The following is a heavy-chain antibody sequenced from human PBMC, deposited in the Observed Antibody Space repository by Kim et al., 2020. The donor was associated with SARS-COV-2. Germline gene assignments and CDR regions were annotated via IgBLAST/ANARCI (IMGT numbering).Heavy chain of an antibody. CDR3: AREGGQGGLGAFDI. D-gene: IGHD3-16*01. CDR2: IYYSGST. V-gene: IGHV4-59*01. CDR1: GGSISSYY. Sequence: SETLSLTCTVSGGSISSYYWSWIRQPPGKGLEWIGYIYYSGSTNYNPSLKSRVTISVDTSKNQFSLKLSSVTAADTAVYYCAREGGQGGLGAFDIWGQGTMVTVSS. J-gene: IGHJ3*02.